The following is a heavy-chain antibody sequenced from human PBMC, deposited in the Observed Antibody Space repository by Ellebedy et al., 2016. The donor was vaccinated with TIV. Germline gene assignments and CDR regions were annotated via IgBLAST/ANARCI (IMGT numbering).Heavy chain of an antibody. Sequence: GESLKISCAASGFTSSSDWMSWVRQAPGKGLEWGLSISSSSSYIYYADSVKGRFTISRDNAKNSLYLQMNSLRAEDTAVYYCARLGLDYPDAWNDYWGQGTLVTVSS. D-gene: IGHD4-11*01. V-gene: IGHV3-21*01. CDR3: ARLGLDYPDAWNDY. CDR1: GFTSSSDW. J-gene: IGHJ4*02. CDR2: ISSSSSYI.